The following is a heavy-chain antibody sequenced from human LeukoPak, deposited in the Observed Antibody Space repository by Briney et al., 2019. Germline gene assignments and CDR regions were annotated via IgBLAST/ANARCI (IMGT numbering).Heavy chain of an antibody. V-gene: IGHV1-18*01. D-gene: IGHD2-2*02. CDR2: ISAYNGNT. J-gene: IGHJ5*02. CDR3: ARACCSSTSCYTPWFDP. CDR1: GYTFTSYG. Sequence: ASVTVSCKASGYTFTSYGISWVRQAPGQGLEWMGWISAYNGNTNYAQELQGRVTMTTDTSASTAYMELRSLRSDDTAVYYCARACCSSTSCYTPWFDPWGQGTLVTVSS.